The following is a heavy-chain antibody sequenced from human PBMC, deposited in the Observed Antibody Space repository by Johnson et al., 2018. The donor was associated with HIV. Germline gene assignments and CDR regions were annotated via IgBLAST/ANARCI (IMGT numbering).Heavy chain of an antibody. D-gene: IGHD2-21*01. CDR3: ARDPSLPHVSIAADAFDI. V-gene: IGHV3-13*01. J-gene: IGHJ3*02. CDR1: GFIFDDYG. CDR2: LGTAGDT. Sequence: VQLVESGGGVVRPGGSLRLSCAASGFIFDDYGMSCVRQATGKGLDLVPALGTAGDTYYPGSVKGRFTIPRDNSKNSLYLQMNSLRAEDTAVYYCARDPSLPHVSIAADAFDIWGQGTMVTVSS.